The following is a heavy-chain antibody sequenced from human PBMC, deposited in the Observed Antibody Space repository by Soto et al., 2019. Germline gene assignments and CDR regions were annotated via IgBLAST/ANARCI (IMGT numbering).Heavy chain of an antibody. V-gene: IGHV3-48*03. CDR2: IESTGSLI. J-gene: IGHJ4*02. CDR1: GFTFSSFE. CDR3: AREEVNGGGDCFVH. D-gene: IGHD2-21*02. Sequence: PGGSLRLSCSASGFTFSSFEFNWVRQAPGKGLEWVSYIESTGSLIYYADSVKGRFTISRDNAKNSLYLQMNSLRAEDTAVYYCAREEVNGGGDCFVHWGQGITVTVSS.